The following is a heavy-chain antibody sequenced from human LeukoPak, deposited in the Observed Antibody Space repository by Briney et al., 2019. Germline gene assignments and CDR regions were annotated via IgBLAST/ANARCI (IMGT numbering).Heavy chain of an antibody. CDR1: GYTFTSYD. V-gene: IGHV1-8*01. CDR2: MNPNSGNT. D-gene: IGHD1-1*01. CDR3: ARSFRYNWNRLDP. J-gene: IGHJ5*02. Sequence: GASVKVSCKASGYTFTSYDINWVRQATGQGLEWMGWMNPNSGNTGYAQKFQGRVTMTRNTSISTAYMELSSLRSEDTAVYYCARSFRYNWNRLDPWGQGTLVTVSS.